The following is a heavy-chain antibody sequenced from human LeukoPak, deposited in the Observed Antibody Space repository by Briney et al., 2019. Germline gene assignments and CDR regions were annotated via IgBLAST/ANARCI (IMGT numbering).Heavy chain of an antibody. Sequence: GRSLRLSCAASGLTFSSYGMHWVRQAPGKGLEWVAVIWYDGSNKYYADSVKGRFTISRDNSKNTLYLQMNSLRAEDTAVYYCAKPPYDILTGYSSDAFDIWGQGTMVTVSS. CDR1: GLTFSSYG. D-gene: IGHD3-9*01. V-gene: IGHV3-33*06. CDR2: IWYDGSNK. CDR3: AKPPYDILTGYSSDAFDI. J-gene: IGHJ3*02.